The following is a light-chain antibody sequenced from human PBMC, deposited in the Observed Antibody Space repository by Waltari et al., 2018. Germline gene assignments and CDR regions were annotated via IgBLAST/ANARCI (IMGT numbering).Light chain of an antibody. CDR2: DKE. Sequence: QSVLPQPPSVSAAPGQKVTISCSGSRSNIGNNYVSWYQQPPGTAPKLLIYDKEKRYSGIPDRFSGSKSSTSATLGITGLQTGDEADYYCVAWDHSLSAVLFGGGTKLTVL. V-gene: IGLV1-51*01. CDR1: RSNIGNNY. CDR3: VAWDHSLSAVL. J-gene: IGLJ2*01.